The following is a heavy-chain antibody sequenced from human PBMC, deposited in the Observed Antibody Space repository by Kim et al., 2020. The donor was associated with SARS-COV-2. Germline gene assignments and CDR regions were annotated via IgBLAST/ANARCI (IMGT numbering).Heavy chain of an antibody. CDR2: IGPSGDDT. CDR3: ANMLSGRRAIDY. J-gene: IGHJ4*02. CDR1: GFTLGSYA. D-gene: IGHD2-8*01. V-gene: IGHV3-23*01. Sequence: GGSLRLSCAASGFTLGSYAVTWVRQAPGKGLEWVSAIGPSGDDTYYSISVKGRFTISRDNSKNTLYLQMNGLRAEDTAVYYCANMLSGRRAIDYWGQGTLVTVSS.